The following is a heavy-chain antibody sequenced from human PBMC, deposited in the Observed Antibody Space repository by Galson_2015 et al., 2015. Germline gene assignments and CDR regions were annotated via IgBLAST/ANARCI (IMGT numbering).Heavy chain of an antibody. CDR3: ARDLGSGYDYGVY. CDR1: GFTFDDYA. Sequence: SLRLSCAASGFTFDDYAMHWVRQAPGKGLEWVSGISWNSGSIGYADSVKGRFTISRDNAKNSLYLQMNSLRAEDTAVYYCARDLGSGYDYGVYWGQGTLVTVSS. J-gene: IGHJ4*02. D-gene: IGHD5-12*01. CDR2: ISWNSGSI. V-gene: IGHV3-9*01.